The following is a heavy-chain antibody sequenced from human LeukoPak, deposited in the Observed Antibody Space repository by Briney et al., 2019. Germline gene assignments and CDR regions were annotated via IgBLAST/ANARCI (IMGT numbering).Heavy chain of an antibody. CDR2: IYYTGST. Sequence: WGWIRQPPGKGLEWIGSIYYTGSTYDNPSLKSRVTKSVDTSKNQFSLKLSSVTAADTAVYYCARRGGSGRAFDYWGQGTLVTVSS. CDR3: ARRGGSGRAFDY. V-gene: IGHV4-39*01. D-gene: IGHD1-26*01. J-gene: IGHJ4*02.